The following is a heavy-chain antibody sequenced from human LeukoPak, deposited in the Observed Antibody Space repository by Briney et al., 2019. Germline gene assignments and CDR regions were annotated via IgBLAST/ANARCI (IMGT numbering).Heavy chain of an antibody. CDR1: GFTFNSYW. D-gene: IGHD3-3*01. V-gene: IGHV3-7*03. CDR2: IKQDGSEE. Sequence: GGSLRLPCAASGFTFNSYWMSWVRQTPGKGLGWGANIKQDGSEEYYVDSVKGRFTVSRDNAKNSLYLQMNSLRAEDTALYHCARARSGFGVVIGDLYYYYYMDVWGKGTTVTVSS. J-gene: IGHJ6*03. CDR3: ARARSGFGVVIGDLYYYYYMDV.